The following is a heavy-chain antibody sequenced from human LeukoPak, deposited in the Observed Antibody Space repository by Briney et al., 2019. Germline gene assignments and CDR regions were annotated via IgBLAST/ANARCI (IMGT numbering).Heavy chain of an antibody. V-gene: IGHV3-64D*09. CDR3: VKDVCSGGSCYWGS. D-gene: IGHD2-15*01. J-gene: IGHJ5*02. CDR2: ISSNGGST. Sequence: GGSLRLSCSASGFTFSSYAMHRVRQAPGKGLEYVSAISSNGGSTYYADSVKGRFTISRDNSKNTLYLQMSSLRAEDTAVYYCVKDVCSGGSCYWGSWGQGTLVTVSS. CDR1: GFTFSSYA.